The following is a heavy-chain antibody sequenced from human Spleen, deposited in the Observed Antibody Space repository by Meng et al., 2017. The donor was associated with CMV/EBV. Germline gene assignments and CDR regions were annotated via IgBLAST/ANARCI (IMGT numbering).Heavy chain of an antibody. J-gene: IGHJ3*02. Sequence: GESLKISCKGSGYSFTSYWIGWVRQMPGKGLKWMGIIYPGDSDTRYSPSFQGQVTISADKSISTAYLQWSSLKASDTAMYYCARPPRTRYCSSTSCYSGDAFDIWGQGTMVTVSS. CDR2: IYPGDSDT. D-gene: IGHD2-2*02. V-gene: IGHV5-51*01. CDR1: GYSFTSYW. CDR3: ARPPRTRYCSSTSCYSGDAFDI.